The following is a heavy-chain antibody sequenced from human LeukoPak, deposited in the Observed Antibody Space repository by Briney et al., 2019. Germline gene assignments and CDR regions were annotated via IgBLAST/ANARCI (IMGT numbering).Heavy chain of an antibody. CDR2: IYHSGST. V-gene: IGHV4-38-2*02. J-gene: IGHJ5*02. D-gene: IGHD2-2*02. Sequence: PSETLSLTCTVSGYSISSGYYWGWIRQPPGKGLEWIGSIYHSGSTYYNPSLKSRVTISVDTSKNQFSLKLSSVTAADTAVYYCARDPVPAAIKYRWFDPWGQGTLVTVSS. CDR1: GYSISSGYY. CDR3: ARDPVPAAIKYRWFDP.